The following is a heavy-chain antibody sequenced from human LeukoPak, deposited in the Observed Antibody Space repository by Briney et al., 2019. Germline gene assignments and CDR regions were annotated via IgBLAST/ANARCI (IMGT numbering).Heavy chain of an antibody. CDR2: ISGSGGST. Sequence: GGSLRLSCAASGFTFSTYAMSWVRQAPGKGLEWVSAISGSGGSTYYADSVKGRFTISRDNSKNTLYLQMNSLRAEDTAVYYCAKGRDGYNSVFDYWGQGTLVTVSS. D-gene: IGHD5-24*01. V-gene: IGHV3-23*01. CDR3: AKGRDGYNSVFDY. J-gene: IGHJ4*02. CDR1: GFTFSTYA.